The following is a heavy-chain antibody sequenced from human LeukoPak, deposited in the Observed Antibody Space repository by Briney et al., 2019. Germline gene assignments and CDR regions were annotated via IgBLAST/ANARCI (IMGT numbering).Heavy chain of an antibody. V-gene: IGHV3-23*01. CDR3: ARGGSYLSAFDI. CDR2: ISGSGGST. J-gene: IGHJ3*02. CDR1: GFIFSTYA. D-gene: IGHD1-26*01. Sequence: GGSLRLSCAASGFIFSTYAMTWVRQAPGKGLEWVSGISGSGGSTHYADSVKGRFTISRDNSKNTLYLQMNSLRAEDTAVYYCARGGSYLSAFDIWGQGTMVTVSS.